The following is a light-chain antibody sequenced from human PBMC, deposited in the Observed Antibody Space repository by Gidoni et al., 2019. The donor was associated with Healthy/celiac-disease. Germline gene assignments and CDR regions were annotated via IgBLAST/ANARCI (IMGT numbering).Light chain of an antibody. CDR1: QSSSSY. CDR2: AAS. CDR3: QQSYSTRIT. J-gene: IGKJ5*01. V-gene: IGKV1-39*01. Sequence: DIQMTQSPSSLSASVGDRVTITCRASQSSSSYLNWYQQKPGKAPKLLIYAASSLQSGVPSRFSGSGSGTDFTLTISSLQREDFATYYCQQSYSTRITFGQGTRLEIK.